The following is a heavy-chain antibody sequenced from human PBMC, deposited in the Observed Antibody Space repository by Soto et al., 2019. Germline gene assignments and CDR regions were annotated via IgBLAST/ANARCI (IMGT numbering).Heavy chain of an antibody. CDR3: ARAPETPSILGVALPYFFDY. J-gene: IGHJ4*02. Sequence: QVQLQESGPGLVKPSQTLSLTCTVSGGSISSGTSYWSWIRQRPGKGLEWIGYIFYSGSFYYTPSLMRRVMILADTSKNQFTLRLSSVTAADTALYYCARAPETPSILGVALPYFFDYWGQGALVTVSS. CDR2: IFYSGSF. CDR1: GGSISSGTSY. D-gene: IGHD3-3*01. V-gene: IGHV4-31*03.